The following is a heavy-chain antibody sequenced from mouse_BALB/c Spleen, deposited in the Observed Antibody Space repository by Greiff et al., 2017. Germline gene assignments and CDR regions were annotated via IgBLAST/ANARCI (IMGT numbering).Heavy chain of an antibody. D-gene: IGHD1-2*01. J-gene: IGHJ2*01. V-gene: IGHV1-54*01. CDR2: INPGSGGT. CDR1: GYAFTNYL. Sequence: QVQLQHSGAELVRPGTSVKVSCKASGYAFTNYLIEWVKQRPGQGLEWIGVINPGSGGTNYNEKFKSKATLTVDKSSSTAYMQLSSLTSEDSAVYYCARGYPDHCDYWGQGTTLTVSS. CDR3: ARGYPDHCDY.